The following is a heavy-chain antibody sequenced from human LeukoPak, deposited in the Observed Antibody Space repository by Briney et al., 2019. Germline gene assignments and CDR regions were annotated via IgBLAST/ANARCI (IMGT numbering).Heavy chain of an antibody. D-gene: IGHD2-15*01. CDR1: GYTFTSYG. V-gene: IGHV1-18*01. CDR2: INADNVNT. CDR3: ARDPLLTYNYYMDV. Sequence: ASVKVSRKASGYTFTSYGISWVRQAPGQGLEWMGWINADNVNTNFAQKFQGRVTMTTDTSTATAYLELRSLRTDDTAVYYCARDPLLTYNYYMDVWGKGTTVTVSS. J-gene: IGHJ6*03.